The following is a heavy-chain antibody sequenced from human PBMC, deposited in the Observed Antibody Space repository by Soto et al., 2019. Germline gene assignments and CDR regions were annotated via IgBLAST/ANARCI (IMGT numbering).Heavy chain of an antibody. J-gene: IGHJ4*02. CDR2: ISPSGTT. D-gene: IGHD6-6*01. CDR3: ARAPKVSGSAQTRPDF. CDR1: SESLSGYY. Sequence: PSYTLSITCSSYSESLSGYYWSWIRQPPGKGLEWIGEISPSGTTNYSPYLKSRVSISVDTSKNQFSLNLTSLTAADTAVYYCARAPKVSGSAQTRPDFWGQGSLVTV. V-gene: IGHV4-34*01.